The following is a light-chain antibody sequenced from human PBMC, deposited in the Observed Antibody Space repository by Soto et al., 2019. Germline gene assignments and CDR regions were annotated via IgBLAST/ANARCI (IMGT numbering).Light chain of an antibody. CDR2: DTS. J-gene: IGKJ1*01. V-gene: IGKV3D-15*01. CDR1: QSVGSN. CDR3: QQYNNWPRT. Sequence: EMVMTQSPDTLSVSPGETATLSCRASQSVGSNLAWYQQKPGQAPRLLIYDTSTRATGIPVRFSGSGFGTEFTLTISSLQSEDFAVYFCQQYNNWPRTFXQGTKVDIK.